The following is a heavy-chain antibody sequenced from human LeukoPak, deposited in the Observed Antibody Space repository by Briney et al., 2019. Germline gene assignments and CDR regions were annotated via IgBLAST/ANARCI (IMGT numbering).Heavy chain of an antibody. CDR3: AMGLDQLFDY. V-gene: IGHV3-23*01. CDR1: GFTFSSYA. D-gene: IGHD2-2*01. CDR2: ISGSDGST. Sequence: GGTLRLSCAASGFTFSSYAMSWVRQAPGKGLEWVSSISGSDGSTYYADSVKGRFTISRDNSRNTLYLQMSSLRAEDTAVYYCAMGLDQLFDYWGQGTLVTVSS. J-gene: IGHJ4*02.